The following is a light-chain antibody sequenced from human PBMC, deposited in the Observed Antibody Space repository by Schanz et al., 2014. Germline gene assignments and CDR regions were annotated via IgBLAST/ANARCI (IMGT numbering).Light chain of an antibody. V-gene: IGKV4-1*01. CDR3: QQYHSIPHT. J-gene: IGKJ2*01. CDR1: QSVSSSY. Sequence: EIVLTQSPGTLSLSPGERATLSCRASQSVSSSYLAWYQQKPGQPPKLLIYWASTRESGVPDRFSGSGSGTDFTLTISSLQAEDVAVYYCQQYHSIPHTFGQGTKLEIK. CDR2: WAS.